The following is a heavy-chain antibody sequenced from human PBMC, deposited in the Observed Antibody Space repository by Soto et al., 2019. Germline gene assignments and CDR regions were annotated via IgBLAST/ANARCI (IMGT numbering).Heavy chain of an antibody. V-gene: IGHV1-18*01. CDR3: AKDGVDHQATVKGGY. D-gene: IGHD3-16*01. Sequence: QVHLVQSGPEVKKPGASVRVSCRASGYTFTNYGIGWVRQAPGQGLEWMGWINTYNGNTNYAQKFRGRLTMTTDTSTTTDYIELRSLRSDDTAMYYCAKDGVDHQATVKGGYWGQGTLVTVSS. CDR1: GYTFTNYG. J-gene: IGHJ4*02. CDR2: INTYNGNT.